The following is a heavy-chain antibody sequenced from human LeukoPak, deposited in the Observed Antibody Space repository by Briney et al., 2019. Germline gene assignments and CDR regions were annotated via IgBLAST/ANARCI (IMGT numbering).Heavy chain of an antibody. CDR2: IGSSGTSI. Sequence: GVAVRLSCAPSGFTFRNYDMNWVRQAPAEGLEWVSFIGSSGTSIYYADSVKGRFTISRDNAQNSLYLQMSSLRVEDTAVYYCARGPAGDPFDHWGQGTLVTVSS. J-gene: IGHJ4*02. CDR3: ARGPAGDPFDH. D-gene: IGHD3-16*01. V-gene: IGHV3-48*03. CDR1: GFTFRNYD.